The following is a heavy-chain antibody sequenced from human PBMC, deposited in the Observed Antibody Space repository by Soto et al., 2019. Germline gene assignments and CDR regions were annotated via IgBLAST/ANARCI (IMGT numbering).Heavy chain of an antibody. Sequence: QVQLVQSGAEVKKPGSSVKVSCKASGGTFSSYAISWVRQAPGQGLEWMGGIIPIFGTANYAQKFQGRVTITADESTSTAYRELSSLRSEDTAVYYCARVEVVTAINLHWYFDLWGRGTLVTVSS. CDR2: IIPIFGTA. V-gene: IGHV1-69*01. J-gene: IGHJ2*01. CDR3: ARVEVVTAINLHWYFDL. CDR1: GGTFSSYA. D-gene: IGHD2-21*02.